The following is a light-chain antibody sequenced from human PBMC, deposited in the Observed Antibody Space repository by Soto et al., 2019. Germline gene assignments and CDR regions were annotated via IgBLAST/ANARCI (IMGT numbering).Light chain of an antibody. J-gene: IGKJ2*01. V-gene: IGKV3D-20*02. CDR2: GAS. CDR1: QSVSSSY. CDR3: QHRDNWSYI. Sequence: EIVLTQSPVTLSLSPGERATLSCRASQSVSSSYLAWYQQKPGQAPRLLIYGASSRATGIPDRFSGSGSGTDFTLTISSLEAEDFAVYYCQHRDNWSYIFGQGTKVDIK.